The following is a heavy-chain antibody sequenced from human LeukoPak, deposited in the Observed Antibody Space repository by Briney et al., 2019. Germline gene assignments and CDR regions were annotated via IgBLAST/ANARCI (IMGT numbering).Heavy chain of an antibody. Sequence: GASVKVSCKASGYTFTSYDINWVRQATGQGLEWMGWMNPNSGNTGYAQKFQGRVTMTRNTSISTAYMELSSLRSEDTAVYHCARGYDSSGYYFDYWGQGTLVTVSS. D-gene: IGHD3-22*01. J-gene: IGHJ4*02. CDR2: MNPNSGNT. V-gene: IGHV1-8*01. CDR1: GYTFTSYD. CDR3: ARGYDSSGYYFDY.